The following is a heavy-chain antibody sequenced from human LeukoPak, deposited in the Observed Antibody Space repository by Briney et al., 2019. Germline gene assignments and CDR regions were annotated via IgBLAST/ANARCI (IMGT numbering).Heavy chain of an antibody. J-gene: IGHJ6*02. Sequence: GGSLRLSCAASGVTFSTYALTWVRQAPGKGLEWVSVISGSDGSTNYADSVKGRFTISRDNSKNTLYLQMNSLRAEDTAVYYCARDTSFATVRYGMDVWGQGTTVTVSS. CDR3: ARDTSFATVRYGMDV. CDR1: GVTFSTYA. V-gene: IGHV3-23*01. D-gene: IGHD4-17*01. CDR2: ISGSDGST.